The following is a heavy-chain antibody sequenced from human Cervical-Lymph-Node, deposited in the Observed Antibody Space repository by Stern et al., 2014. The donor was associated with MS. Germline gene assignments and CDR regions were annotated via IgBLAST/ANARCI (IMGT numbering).Heavy chain of an antibody. J-gene: IGHJ6*02. V-gene: IGHV3-30*18. CDR2: ISYDGNNK. CDR1: GFTFSSYG. Sequence: QLQLVESGGGVVQPGRSLRLSCAASGFTFSSYGMHWVRQAPGKGLAWVAVISYDGNNKYYADSVKGRFTISRDNSKNTLYLQMNSLRAEDTAVYYCAKDVSYGMDVWGQGTTVTVSS. CDR3: AKDVSYGMDV.